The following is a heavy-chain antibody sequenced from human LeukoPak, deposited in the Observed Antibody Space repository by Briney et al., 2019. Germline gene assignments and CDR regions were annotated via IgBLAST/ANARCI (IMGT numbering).Heavy chain of an antibody. CDR3: ARESHYYDSSGYYGGYYYYGMDV. D-gene: IGHD3-22*01. CDR2: ISSSSSYI. J-gene: IGHJ6*02. CDR1: GFTFSSYS. V-gene: IGHV3-21*01. Sequence: GGFLRLSCAASGFTFSSYSMNWVRQAPGKGLEWVSSISSSSSYIYYADSVKGRFTISRDNAKNSLYLQMNSLRAEDTAVYYCARESHYYDSSGYYGGYYYYGMDVWGQGTTVTVSS.